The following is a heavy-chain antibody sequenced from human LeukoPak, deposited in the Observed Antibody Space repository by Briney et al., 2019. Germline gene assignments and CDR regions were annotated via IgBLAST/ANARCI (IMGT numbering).Heavy chain of an antibody. V-gene: IGHV3-23*01. CDR1: GFTFSNYA. D-gene: IGHD3-9*01. Sequence: PGASLRLSCAASGFTFSNYAMSWVRQAPGKGLEWVSAVSGRDDSTYYADSVKGRFTISRDNSKNTLHLQMNSLRAEDTAVYYCAKWGDYDILTGYYDSDYWGQGTLVTVSS. CDR3: AKWGDYDILTGYYDSDY. CDR2: VSGRDDST. J-gene: IGHJ4*02.